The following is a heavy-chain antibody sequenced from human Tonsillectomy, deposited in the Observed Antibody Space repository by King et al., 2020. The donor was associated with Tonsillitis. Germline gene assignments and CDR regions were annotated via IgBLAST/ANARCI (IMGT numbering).Heavy chain of an antibody. CDR2: IYLGDSDA. D-gene: IGHD4-17*01. CDR1: GYTFNSYY. CDR3: ARTGDYVPNRWFDP. Sequence: VQLVESGAEVKKPGESLKISCQASGYTFNSYYIGWVRQMPGKGLEWMGTIYLGDSDARYSPSFQGLVTISGDKSISTAYLQWSSLKASDTAIYFCARTGDYVPNRWFDPWGQGTLVTVSS. J-gene: IGHJ5*02. V-gene: IGHV5-51*01.